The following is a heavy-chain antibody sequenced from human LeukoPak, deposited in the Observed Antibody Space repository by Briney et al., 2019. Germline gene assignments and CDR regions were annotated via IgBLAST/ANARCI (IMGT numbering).Heavy chain of an antibody. CDR1: GFTFSSYA. V-gene: IGHV3-23*01. CDR2: ISGSGGST. CDR3: AKGIVATITHRDY. D-gene: IGHD5-12*01. Sequence: GGSLRLSCAASGFTFSSYAMSWVRQAPGKGLEWVSAISGSGGSTYYADSVKGRFTISRDNSKNTLYLQMNSLSAEDTAVYYCAKGIVATITHRDYWGQGTLVTVSS. J-gene: IGHJ4*02.